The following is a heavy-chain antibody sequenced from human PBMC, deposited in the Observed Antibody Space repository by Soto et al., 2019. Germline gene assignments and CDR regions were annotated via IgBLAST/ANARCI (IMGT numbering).Heavy chain of an antibody. CDR1: GFNFGNYA. V-gene: IGHV3-9*01. Sequence: VVLVESGGGLVQPGRSLRLSCAVSGFNFGNYAMHWVRQAPGKGLEWVAAINWNSDKVAYAGSVVGRFTIFRDSAKNALHVQMNDLTTEDTAIYYCAKDKGGTPYYIDSWGQGILVTVSS. CDR3: AKDKGGTPYYIDS. J-gene: IGHJ4*02. D-gene: IGHD1-1*01. CDR2: INWNSDKV.